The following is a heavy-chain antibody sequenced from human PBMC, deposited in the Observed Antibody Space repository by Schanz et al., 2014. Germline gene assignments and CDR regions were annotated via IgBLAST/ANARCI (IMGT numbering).Heavy chain of an antibody. V-gene: IGHV3-23*04. CDR1: GFTFSSYA. CDR3: AKNQYDDVDLSSFYFDF. CDR2: ISSGGNP. D-gene: IGHD3-10*02. Sequence: EVQLVESGGGLVQPGGSLRLSCAASGFTFSSYAMSWVRQAPGKGLEWVSSISSGGNPYYANSVKGRFGISRDNSENTLYLQMSSLRVEDTAVYYCAKNQYDDVDLSSFYFDFWGQGTLVTVSS. J-gene: IGHJ4*02.